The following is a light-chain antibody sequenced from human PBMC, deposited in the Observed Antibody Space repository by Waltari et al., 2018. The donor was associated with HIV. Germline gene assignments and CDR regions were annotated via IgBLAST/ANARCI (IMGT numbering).Light chain of an antibody. CDR1: QDISSY. Sequence: DIQLTQSPSSLSASVGDRVTITCQASQDISSYLNWYQQKPGKAPKLLISDASDLETGVPSRVSGSGSGAHFTFTISSLQPADIATYYCQQYDNVPVTFGPGTKVEIK. J-gene: IGKJ3*01. CDR2: DAS. CDR3: QQYDNVPVT. V-gene: IGKV1-33*01.